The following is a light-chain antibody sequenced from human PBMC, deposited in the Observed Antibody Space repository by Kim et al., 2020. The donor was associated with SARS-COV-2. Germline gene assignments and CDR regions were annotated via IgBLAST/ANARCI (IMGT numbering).Light chain of an antibody. Sequence: APGKTARITCGENNIGSKSVHWYQQKPGQAPVLVIFYDSDRPSGIPERFSGSNSGNTATLTISRVEAGDEADYYCQVWDSSSDHVVFGGGTQLTV. CDR3: QVWDSSSDHVV. V-gene: IGLV3-21*04. CDR2: YDS. J-gene: IGLJ2*01. CDR1: NIGSKS.